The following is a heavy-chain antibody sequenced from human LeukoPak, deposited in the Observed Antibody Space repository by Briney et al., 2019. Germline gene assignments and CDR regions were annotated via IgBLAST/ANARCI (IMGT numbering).Heavy chain of an antibody. V-gene: IGHV3-9*01. D-gene: IGHD3-22*01. CDR3: AKGPLYSGYYDYFDY. CDR1: GFTFTDAW. Sequence: PGGSLRLSCAASGFTFTDAWMGWVRQAPGKGLEWVSGISWNSGSIGYADSVKGRFTISRDNAKNSLYLQMNSLRAEDTALYYCAKGPLYSGYYDYFDYWGQGTLVTVSS. CDR2: ISWNSGSI. J-gene: IGHJ4*02.